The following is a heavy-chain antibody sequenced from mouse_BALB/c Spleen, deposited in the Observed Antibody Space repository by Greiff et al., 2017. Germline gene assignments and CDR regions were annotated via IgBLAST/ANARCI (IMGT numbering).Heavy chain of an antibody. D-gene: IGHD1-1*01. Sequence: VQGVESGAELARPGASVKLSCKASGYTFTSYWMQWVKQRPGQGLEWIGAIYPGDGDTRYTQKFKGKATLTADKSSSTAYMQLSSLASEDSAVYYCARDYGSSYAWFAYWGQGTLVTVSA. CDR2: IYPGDGDT. J-gene: IGHJ3*01. CDR1: GYTFTSYW. V-gene: IGHV1-87*01. CDR3: ARDYGSSYAWFAY.